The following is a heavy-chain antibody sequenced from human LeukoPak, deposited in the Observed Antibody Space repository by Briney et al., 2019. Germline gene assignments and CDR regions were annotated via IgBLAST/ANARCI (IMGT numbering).Heavy chain of an antibody. CDR1: GFTFSSYA. D-gene: IGHD4-23*01. CDR2: VGTSADT. Sequence: GGSLRLSCLASGFTFSSYAMDWVRQAPGQGLQWVSAVGTSADTYYADSVRGRFTISRDNSKNTLYLQMDSLRAEDTAIYYCTRKTPGKTPFDYWGQGILVTVSS. J-gene: IGHJ4*02. V-gene: IGHV3-23*01. CDR3: TRKTPGKTPFDY.